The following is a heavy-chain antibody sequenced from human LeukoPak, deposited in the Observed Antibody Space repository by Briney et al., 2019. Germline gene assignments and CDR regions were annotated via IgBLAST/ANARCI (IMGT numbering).Heavy chain of an antibody. J-gene: IGHJ1*01. CDR2: IWSDGGNK. CDR1: GFTFSTYY. D-gene: IGHD4-11*01. Sequence: GGSLRLSCIVSGFTFSTYYMHWVRQAPGKGLEWVAVIWSDGGNKYYKDSVKGRFTISRDNPKNTLYLQMNNLRAEDTAVYHCARGLDLGYFQRWGQGTLVTVSS. V-gene: IGHV3-33*01. CDR3: ARGLDLGYFQR.